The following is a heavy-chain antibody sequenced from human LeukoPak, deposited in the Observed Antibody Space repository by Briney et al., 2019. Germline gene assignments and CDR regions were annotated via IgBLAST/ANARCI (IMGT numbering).Heavy chain of an antibody. V-gene: IGHV4-30-4*01. CDR3: AGYYCSGGSCYSDY. Sequence: SETLSLTCTVSGGSISSGDYYWSWIRQPPGKGLEWIGYIYYSGSTYYNPSLKSRVTISVDTSKNQFSLKLSSVTAADTAVYYCAGYYCSGGSCYSDYWGQGTLVTVSS. J-gene: IGHJ4*02. CDR1: GGSISSGDYY. CDR2: IYYSGST. D-gene: IGHD2-15*01.